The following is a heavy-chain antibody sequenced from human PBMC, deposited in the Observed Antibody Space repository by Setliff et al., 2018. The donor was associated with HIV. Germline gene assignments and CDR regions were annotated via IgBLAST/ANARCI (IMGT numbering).Heavy chain of an antibody. CDR2: IFYSGTT. D-gene: IGHD6-6*01. CDR1: GGSISSYY. Sequence: SETLSLTCTVSGGSISSYYWSWIRQPPGKGLEWIGYIFYSGTTKYNPSLKSRVTISVDTSKNQFSLKLSSVTAADTAVYYCASEAWTSYRSSSGYYYYYMDVWGKGTTVTVSS. J-gene: IGHJ6*03. CDR3: ASEAWTSYRSSSGYYYYYMDV. V-gene: IGHV4-59*01.